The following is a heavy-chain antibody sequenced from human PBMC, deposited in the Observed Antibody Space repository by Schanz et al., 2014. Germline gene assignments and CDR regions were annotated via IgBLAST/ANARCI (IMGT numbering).Heavy chain of an antibody. Sequence: HLVESGGGLIQPGGSLRLSCAASGFTVSDNYMTWVCQAPGKGLEWVSVIYSGGSTYYADSVKGRFTISRDNSKNTLYLQMNSLRAEDTALYYCASERGYSYGYGAFDIWGQGTMVTVSS. J-gene: IGHJ3*02. CDR2: IYSGGST. V-gene: IGHV3-53*01. D-gene: IGHD5-18*01. CDR1: GFTVSDNY. CDR3: ASERGYSYGYGAFDI.